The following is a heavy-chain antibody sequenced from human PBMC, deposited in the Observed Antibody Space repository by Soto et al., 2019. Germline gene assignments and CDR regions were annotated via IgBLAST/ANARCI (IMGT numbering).Heavy chain of an antibody. V-gene: IGHV4-39*01. CDR3: ARAVGYSSSWYDY. J-gene: IGHJ4*02. D-gene: IGHD6-13*01. CDR1: GGSISSSIYY. Sequence: PSETLSLTCTVSGGSISSSIYYWGWIRQPPGKGLEWIGSIYYSGSTYYNPSLKSRVTISVDTSKNQFSLKLSSVTAADTAVYYCARAVGYSSSWYDYWGQGTLVTVSS. CDR2: IYYSGST.